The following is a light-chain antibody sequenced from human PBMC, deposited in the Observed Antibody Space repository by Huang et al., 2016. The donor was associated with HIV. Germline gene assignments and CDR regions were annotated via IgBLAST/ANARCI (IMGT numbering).Light chain of an antibody. CDR1: QNIVDN. Sequence: EIVMTQSPATLSVSPGERATLSCRASQNIVDNLTWYQHKPGQAPSLRSYGSSTRATGIPPRFSGSGSGTEFTLTISGLESEDFAVYYCQQFNNWPPRFTFGPGTTVDVK. CDR3: QQFNNWPPRFT. J-gene: IGKJ3*01. V-gene: IGKV3-15*01. CDR2: GSS.